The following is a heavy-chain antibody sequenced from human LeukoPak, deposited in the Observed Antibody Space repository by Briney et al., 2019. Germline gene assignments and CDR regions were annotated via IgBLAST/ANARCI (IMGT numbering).Heavy chain of an antibody. V-gene: IGHV3-30*02. CDR3: AKDAKSGDYGYFDY. D-gene: IGHD4-17*01. J-gene: IGHJ4*02. CDR2: IRYDGSNK. Sequence: PGGSLRLSCAASGFTFSSYGMHWVRQAPGKGLEWVAFIRYDGSNKYYADSVKGRFTISRDNSKNSLYLQMNSLRAEDTAVYYCAKDAKSGDYGYFDYWGQGTLVTVSS. CDR1: GFTFSSYG.